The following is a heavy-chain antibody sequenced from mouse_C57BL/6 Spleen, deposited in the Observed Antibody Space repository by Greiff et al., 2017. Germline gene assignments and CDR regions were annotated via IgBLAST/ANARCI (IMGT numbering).Heavy chain of an antibody. V-gene: IGHV5-17*01. J-gene: IGHJ3*01. D-gene: IGHD1-1*01. Sequence: EVKLMESGGGLVKPGGSLKLSCAASGFTFSDYGMHWVRQAPEKGLEWVAYISSGSSTIYYADTVKGRFTISRDNAKNTLFLQMTSLRSEDTAMYYCATYYYGSSSFAYWGQGTLVTVSA. CDR2: ISSGSSTI. CDR1: GFTFSDYG. CDR3: ATYYYGSSSFAY.